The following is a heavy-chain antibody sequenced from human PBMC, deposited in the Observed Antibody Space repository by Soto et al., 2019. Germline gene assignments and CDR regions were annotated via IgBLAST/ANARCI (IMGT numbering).Heavy chain of an antibody. CDR2: ISGYNGNT. CDR3: ARRGGSCSGGSCPRVWFDP. Sequence: ASVKVSCKASGYTFTSYGISWVRQAPGQGLEWMGWISGYNGNTNYARKLQGRVTMTTDTSTSTAYMELRSLRSDDTTVYYCARRGGSCSGGSCPRVWFDPWGQGTLVTVSS. D-gene: IGHD2-15*01. V-gene: IGHV1-18*04. J-gene: IGHJ5*02. CDR1: GYTFTSYG.